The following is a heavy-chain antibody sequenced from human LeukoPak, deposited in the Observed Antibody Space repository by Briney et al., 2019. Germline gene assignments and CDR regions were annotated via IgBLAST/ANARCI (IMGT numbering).Heavy chain of an antibody. CDR2: INHSGST. J-gene: IGHJ6*03. CDR1: GGSFSGYY. V-gene: IGHV4-34*01. D-gene: IGHD3-10*01. CDR3: ARRFTNYYYYYMDV. Sequence: PSETLSLTCAVYGGSFSGYYWSWIRQPPGKGLEWIGEINHSGSTNYNPSLKSRVTMSVDTSKNQFSLKLSSVTAADTAVYYCARRFTNYYYYYMDVWGKGTTVTVSS.